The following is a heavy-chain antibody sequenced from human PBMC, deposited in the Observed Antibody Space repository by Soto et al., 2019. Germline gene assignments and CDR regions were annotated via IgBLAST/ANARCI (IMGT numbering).Heavy chain of an antibody. V-gene: IGHV1-18*01. D-gene: IGHD2-15*01. Sequence: ASVKVSCKASGYTFTSYGVSWVRQAPGQGLEWMGWISAYNGNTNYAQKLQGRVTMTTDTSTSTAYMELRSLRSDDTAVYYCATPHPVYGSGGSCNYKYWGQGTLVTVSS. J-gene: IGHJ4*02. CDR2: ISAYNGNT. CDR1: GYTFTSYG. CDR3: ATPHPVYGSGGSCNYKY.